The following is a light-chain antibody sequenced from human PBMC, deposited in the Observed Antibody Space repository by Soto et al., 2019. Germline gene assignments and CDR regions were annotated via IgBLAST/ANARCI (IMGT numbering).Light chain of an antibody. Sequence: DIVMTQSPATLSVSPGKTATLSCRASQSVSSNLAWYQQKPGQSPRLLISGASARATGVPTRFSGSGSGTEFTLTISSLQSEDFAVYYCQHYERWPATFGQGTKVEVK. CDR3: QHYERWPAT. CDR2: GAS. CDR1: QSVSSN. V-gene: IGKV3-15*01. J-gene: IGKJ1*01.